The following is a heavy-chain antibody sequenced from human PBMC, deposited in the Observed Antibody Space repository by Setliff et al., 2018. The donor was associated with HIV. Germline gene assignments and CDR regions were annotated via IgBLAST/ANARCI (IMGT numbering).Heavy chain of an antibody. Sequence: SETLSLTCAVSGGSISSRNWWSWVRQPPGKGLEWIGEIYHSGSTNYNPSLKSRVTISVDTSKSQFSLKLSSLTAADTAVYYCARGRTQWPNYNYFDPWGLGTLVTVSS. D-gene: IGHD6-19*01. CDR2: IYHSGST. J-gene: IGHJ5*02. CDR3: ARGRTQWPNYNYFDP. V-gene: IGHV4-4*02. CDR1: GGSISSRNW.